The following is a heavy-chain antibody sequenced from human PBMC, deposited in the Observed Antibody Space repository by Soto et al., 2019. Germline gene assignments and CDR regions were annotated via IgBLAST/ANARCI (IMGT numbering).Heavy chain of an antibody. D-gene: IGHD6-19*01. CDR2: ISGSGGST. V-gene: IGHV3-23*01. Sequence: EVQLLESGGGLVQPGGSLRLSCAASGFTFSSYAMSWVRQAPGKGLEWVSAISGSGGSTYYADSVKGRVTISRDNSKNTLYLQMNSLRAEDTAVYYCAKDVYVAGSVDYWGQGTLVTVSS. CDR3: AKDVYVAGSVDY. CDR1: GFTFSSYA. J-gene: IGHJ4*02.